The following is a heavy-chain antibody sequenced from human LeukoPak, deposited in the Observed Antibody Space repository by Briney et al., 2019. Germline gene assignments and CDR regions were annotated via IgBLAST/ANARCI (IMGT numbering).Heavy chain of an antibody. CDR3: ARLLGYCSTTSCSSSFDS. V-gene: IGHV5-51*01. CDR1: GYSFTSYW. D-gene: IGHD2-2*01. Sequence: GESLSFSCKGSGYSFTSYWIAWVRQMPGKGLEWMGIVYPADSDTRYSPSFQGQVTISGDKSISTAYLQWSSLKASDSAMYYCARLLGYCSTTSCSSSFDSWGQGTLVTVSS. CDR2: VYPADSDT. J-gene: IGHJ4*02.